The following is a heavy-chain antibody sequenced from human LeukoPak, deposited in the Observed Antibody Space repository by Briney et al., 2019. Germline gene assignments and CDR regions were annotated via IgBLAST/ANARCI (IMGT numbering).Heavy chain of an antibody. D-gene: IGHD6-19*01. Sequence: GGSLRLSCAASGFTFSSYWMHWVRQAPGKGLVWVSRINSDGSRTTYADSVKGRFTISSDNAKNTLHLQMNSLRAEDTAVYYCARDVQAGPGYWGQGTLVTVSS. CDR2: INSDGSRT. CDR3: ARDVQAGPGY. J-gene: IGHJ4*02. CDR1: GFTFSSYW. V-gene: IGHV3-74*01.